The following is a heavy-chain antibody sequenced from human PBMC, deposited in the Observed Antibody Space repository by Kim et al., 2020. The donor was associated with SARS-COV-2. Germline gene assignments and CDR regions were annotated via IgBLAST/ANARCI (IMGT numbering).Heavy chain of an antibody. CDR2: IYYSGST. D-gene: IGHD6-13*01. J-gene: IGHJ6*02. CDR3: ARGGSSWYWDYYGMDV. CDR1: GGSISSGGYY. Sequence: SETLSLTCTVSGGSISSGGYYWSWIRQHPGKGLEWIGYIYYSGSTYYNPSLKSRVTISVDTSKNQFSLKLSSVTAADTAVYYCARGGSSWYWDYYGMDVWGQGTTVTVSS. V-gene: IGHV4-31*03.